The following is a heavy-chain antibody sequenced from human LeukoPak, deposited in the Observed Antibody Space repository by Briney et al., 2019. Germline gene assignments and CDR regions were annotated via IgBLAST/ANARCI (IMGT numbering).Heavy chain of an antibody. CDR2: ISTYSGNT. CDR3: ARETGGSYDY. Sequence: ASVKVSCKTSGYTFSSYDINWVRQATGQGLEWMGWISTYSGNTNYAQKLQGRVTMTTDTSTSTAYMELRSLRSDDTAVYYCARETGGSYDYWGQGTLVTVSS. D-gene: IGHD1-26*01. CDR1: GYTFSSYD. V-gene: IGHV1-18*01. J-gene: IGHJ4*02.